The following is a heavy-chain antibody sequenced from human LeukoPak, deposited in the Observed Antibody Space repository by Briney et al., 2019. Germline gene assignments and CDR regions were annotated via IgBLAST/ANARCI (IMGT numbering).Heavy chain of an antibody. Sequence: SETLSLTCTVSGGSISSYYWSWIRQPAGKGLEWIGHIYTSGSANYNPSLKSRVTMSVDTSKSQFSLKLNSVTAADTAVYYCVRGVAGHLNWFDPWGQGTLVTVSS. V-gene: IGHV4-4*07. CDR2: IYTSGSA. CDR3: VRGVAGHLNWFDP. D-gene: IGHD6-19*01. J-gene: IGHJ5*02. CDR1: GGSISSYY.